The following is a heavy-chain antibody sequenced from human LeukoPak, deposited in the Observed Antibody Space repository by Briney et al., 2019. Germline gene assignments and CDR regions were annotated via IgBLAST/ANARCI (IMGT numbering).Heavy chain of an antibody. CDR1: GFTFSSYW. J-gene: IGHJ3*02. CDR3: ARHTVVIAIEAAFDI. D-gene: IGHD2-21*01. V-gene: IGHV3-7*01. CDR2: IKQDGSEK. Sequence: GGSLRLSCAASGFTFSSYWMSWVRQAPGKGLEWVANIKQDGSEKYYVDSVKGRFTISRDNAKNSLYLQMNSLRAEDTAVYYCARHTVVIAIEAAFDIWGQGTMVTVSS.